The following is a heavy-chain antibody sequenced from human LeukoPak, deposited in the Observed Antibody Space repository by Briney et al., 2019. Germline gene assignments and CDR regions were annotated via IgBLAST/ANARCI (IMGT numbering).Heavy chain of an antibody. CDR3: ARVSGWYQVAYYYFDY. V-gene: IGHV1-69*13. CDR2: IIPIFGTA. J-gene: IGHJ4*02. CDR1: GGTFSSYA. Sequence: ASVKVSCKASGGTFSSYAISWVRQAPGQGLEWMGGIIPIFGTANYAQKFQGRVTITADESTSTAYMELSSLRSEDTAVYYCARVSGWYQVAYYYFDYRGQGTLVTVSS. D-gene: IGHD6-19*01.